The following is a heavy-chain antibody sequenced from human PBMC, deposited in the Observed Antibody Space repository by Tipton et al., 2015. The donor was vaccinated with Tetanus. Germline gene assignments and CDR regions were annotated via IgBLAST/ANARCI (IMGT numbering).Heavy chain of an antibody. Sequence: SLRLSCAASGFTFSSYSMNWVRQAPGKGLEWVSSISSSSSYIYYADSVKGRFTISRDNDKNSLYLQMNSLRSEDTAVYYCARESIEVYYCSMAVWGQGTTVTVSS. CDR1: GFTFSSYS. CDR3: ARESIEVYYCSMAV. CDR2: ISSSSSYI. V-gene: IGHV3-21*01. J-gene: IGHJ6*02. D-gene: IGHD6-19*01.